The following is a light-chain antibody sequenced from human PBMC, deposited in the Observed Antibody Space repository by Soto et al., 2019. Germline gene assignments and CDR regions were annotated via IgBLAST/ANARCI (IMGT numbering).Light chain of an antibody. J-gene: IGKJ5*01. CDR2: AAS. CDR1: ETISTF. Sequence: DIKMTQSPSSLSVSVGDRVTMTCRASETISTFLNWYQVKPGKAPKLLIYAASTLQDGVPSRFSGSGSGTDFTLTINSLQPEDFASYYCQQSYDISPITFGQGTRLEIK. V-gene: IGKV1-39*01. CDR3: QQSYDISPIT.